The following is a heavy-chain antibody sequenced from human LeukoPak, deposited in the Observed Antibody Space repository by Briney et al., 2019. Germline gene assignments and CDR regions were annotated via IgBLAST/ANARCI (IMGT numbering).Heavy chain of an antibody. V-gene: IGHV3-66*01. D-gene: IGHD4-23*01. CDR1: GFTVNSQY. CDR3: ARGYYGGHTGDY. CDR2: IYTGGTT. J-gene: IGHJ4*02. Sequence: GGSLRLSCAASGFTVNSQYMSWVRQAPGKGLEWVSVIYTGGTTHYSDSVKGRFTISRDNAKNTLYLQMNSLRAEDTAVYYCARGYYGGHTGDYWGQGTLVTVSS.